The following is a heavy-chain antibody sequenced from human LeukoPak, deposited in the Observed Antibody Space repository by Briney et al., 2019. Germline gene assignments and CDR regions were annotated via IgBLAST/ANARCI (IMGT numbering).Heavy chain of an antibody. CDR3: ARDLVGATVDY. V-gene: IGHV3-21*01. CDR1: GFTFSSYA. Sequence: SGGSLRLSCVASGFTFSSYAMSWVRQAPGKGLEWVSSISNSSSYIYYADSVKGRFTISRDNAKNSLYLQMNSLRAEDTAVYYCARDLVGATVDYWGQGTLVTVSS. CDR2: ISNSSSYI. J-gene: IGHJ4*02. D-gene: IGHD1-26*01.